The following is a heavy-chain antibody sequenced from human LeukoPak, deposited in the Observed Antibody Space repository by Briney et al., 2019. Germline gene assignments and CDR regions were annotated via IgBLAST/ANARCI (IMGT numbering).Heavy chain of an antibody. CDR3: ASGYYYDSSGYLPLGY. D-gene: IGHD3-22*01. Sequence: GGSLRLSCAASGFTFSRSWMHWVRQAPGKGLEWVASIKEDGSEKYYVDSVKGRFTISRDNAKNTLYLQMNSLRAEDTAVYYCASGYYYDSSGYLPLGYWGQGTLVTVSS. CDR1: GFTFSRSW. CDR2: IKEDGSEK. J-gene: IGHJ4*02. V-gene: IGHV3-7*01.